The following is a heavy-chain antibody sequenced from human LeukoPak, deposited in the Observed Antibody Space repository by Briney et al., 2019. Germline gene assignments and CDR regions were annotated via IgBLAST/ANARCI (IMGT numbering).Heavy chain of an antibody. D-gene: IGHD1-26*01. CDR2: IYPGDSDT. V-gene: IGHV5-51*01. J-gene: IGHJ4*02. Sequence: GESLKISCKGFGYSFTNYWIGWVRQMPGKGLEWMGIIYPGDSDTRYSPSFQGQVTISADKSINTAYVQWRSLKASDTAIYYCARDLYSGGWTGFDSWGQGTLVTVSS. CDR1: GYSFTNYW. CDR3: ARDLYSGGWTGFDS.